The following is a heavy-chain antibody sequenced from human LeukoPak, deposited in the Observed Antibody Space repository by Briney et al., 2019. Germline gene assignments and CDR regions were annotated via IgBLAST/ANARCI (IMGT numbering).Heavy chain of an antibody. CDR3: ARVRRPYSSSWYRVNWFDP. J-gene: IGHJ5*02. CDR2: IYSGGST. V-gene: IGHV3-53*01. D-gene: IGHD6-13*01. CDR1: GFTVSSNY. Sequence: GGSLRLSCAASGFTVSSNYMSWVRQAPGKGLERVSVIYSGGSTYYADSVKGRFTISRDNSKNTLYLQMNSLRAEDTAVDYCARVRRPYSSSWYRVNWFDPWGQGTLVTVSS.